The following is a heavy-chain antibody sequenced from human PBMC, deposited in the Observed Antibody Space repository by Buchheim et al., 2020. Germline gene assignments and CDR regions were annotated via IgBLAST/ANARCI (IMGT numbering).Heavy chain of an antibody. CDR3: AVSITGTTVYYYYGMDV. V-gene: IGHV4-34*01. CDR2: INHSGST. CDR1: GGSFSGYY. J-gene: IGHJ6*02. Sequence: QVQLQQWGAGLLKPSETLSLTCAVYGGSFSGYYWSWIRQPPGKGLEWIGEINHSGSTNYNPSLKSRVTITVDKSKKQFFLKLSSVTAADTAVYYCAVSITGTTVYYYYGMDVWGQGTT. D-gene: IGHD1-7*01.